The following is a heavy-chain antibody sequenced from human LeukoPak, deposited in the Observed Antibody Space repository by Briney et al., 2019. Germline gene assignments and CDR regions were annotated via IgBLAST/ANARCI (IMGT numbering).Heavy chain of an antibody. J-gene: IGHJ4*02. CDR2: ISYDGSNK. CDR1: GFTFDDYA. Sequence: GRSLRLSCAASGFTFDDYAMHWVRQAPGKGLEWVAVISYDGSNKYSADSVKGRFTISRDNSKNTLYLQMNSLRAEDTAVYYCAKDASQGGADYYFDYWGQGTLVTVSS. CDR3: AKDASQGGADYYFDY. V-gene: IGHV3-30*18. D-gene: IGHD3-16*01.